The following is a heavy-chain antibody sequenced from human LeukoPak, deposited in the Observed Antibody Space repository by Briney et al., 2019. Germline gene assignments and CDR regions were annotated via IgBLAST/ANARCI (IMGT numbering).Heavy chain of an antibody. CDR3: AKFVTTAYYFDY. CDR1: GFTFSSYA. Sequence: GGSLRLSCAASGFTFSSYAMPWVRQAPGKGLEWVAVISYDGSNKYYADSVKGRFTISSDNSKNTLYLQMNSLRAEDTAVYYCAKFVTTAYYFDYWGQGTLVTVSS. CDR2: ISYDGSNK. D-gene: IGHD4-11*01. J-gene: IGHJ4*02. V-gene: IGHV3-30*04.